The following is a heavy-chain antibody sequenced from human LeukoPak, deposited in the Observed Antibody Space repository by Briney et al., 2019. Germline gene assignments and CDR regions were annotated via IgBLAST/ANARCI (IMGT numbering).Heavy chain of an antibody. V-gene: IGHV3-21*01. D-gene: IGHD2-2*01. CDR1: GFTFSTYT. CDR3: ARVGGYCSSISNCYMDY. CDR2: ISSSSSYM. J-gene: IGHJ4*02. Sequence: PGGSLRLSCAASGFTFSTYTMTWVRQAPGKGLEWVSSISSSSSYMYYRDSVKGRFTISRDNAKNSLYLQMNSLRAEDTAVYYCARVGGYCSSISNCYMDYWGQGTLVTVSS.